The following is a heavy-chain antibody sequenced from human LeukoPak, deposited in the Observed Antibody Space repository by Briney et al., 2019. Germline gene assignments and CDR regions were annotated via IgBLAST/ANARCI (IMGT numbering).Heavy chain of an antibody. CDR3: AGASWADAGTAYGFDI. J-gene: IGHJ3*02. CDR2: IYYSGST. CDR1: GVSISSYY. V-gene: IGHV4-59*01. Sequence: SETLSLTCTASGVSISSYYWSWIRQPPGKGLEWIGYIYYSGSTNYNPSLKSRVTISVDTSKNQFSLKLSSVTAAHTSVYYCAGASWADAGTAYGFDIWGQGTMVTVSS. D-gene: IGHD6-13*01.